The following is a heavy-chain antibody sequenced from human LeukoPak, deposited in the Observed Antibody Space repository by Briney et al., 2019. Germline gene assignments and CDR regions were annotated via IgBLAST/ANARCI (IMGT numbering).Heavy chain of an antibody. Sequence: GASVKVSCKSSGYTFTGYYMHWVRQAPAQGLEWMGWINPNSGGTNYAQKFQGRVTMTRDTSISTAYMELSRLRSDDTAVYYCRTDRYGDYGDYIDYWGQGTLVTVSS. D-gene: IGHD4-17*01. V-gene: IGHV1-2*02. CDR1: GYTFTGYY. J-gene: IGHJ4*02. CDR3: RTDRYGDYGDYIDY. CDR2: INPNSGGT.